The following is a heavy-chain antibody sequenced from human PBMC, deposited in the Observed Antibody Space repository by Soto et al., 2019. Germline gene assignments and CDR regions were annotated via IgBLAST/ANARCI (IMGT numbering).Heavy chain of an antibody. D-gene: IGHD3-10*01. Sequence: PGGSLRLSCAASGFTFSSYAMHWVRQAPGKGLEWVAVISYDGSNKYYADSVKGRFTISRDNSKNTLYLQMNSLRAEDTAVYYCARGSVYYGSGPFDYWGQGTLVTVSS. J-gene: IGHJ4*02. CDR1: GFTFSSYA. CDR2: ISYDGSNK. V-gene: IGHV3-30-3*01. CDR3: ARGSVYYGSGPFDY.